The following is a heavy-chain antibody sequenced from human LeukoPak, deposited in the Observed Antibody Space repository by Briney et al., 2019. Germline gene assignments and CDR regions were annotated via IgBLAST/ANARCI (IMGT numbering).Heavy chain of an antibody. CDR2: FHNSGTS. CDR1: DDSRSDYY. V-gene: IGHV4-59*01. Sequence: SETLSLTCTVSDDSRSDYYRGWIRQPPGKGLEWIGYFHNSGTSTYNPSLKSRVTISADTSKNQFSLKLNSLTTADTAVYYCTRGAGWLIDYWGQGILVTVSS. D-gene: IGHD3-16*01. CDR3: TRGAGWLIDY. J-gene: IGHJ4*02.